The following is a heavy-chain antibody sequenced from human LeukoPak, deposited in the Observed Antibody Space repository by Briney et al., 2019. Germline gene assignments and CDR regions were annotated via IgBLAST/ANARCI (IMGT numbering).Heavy chain of an antibody. J-gene: IGHJ4*02. V-gene: IGHV3-48*03. CDR3: ARKALDDYFWGNYRGHPCY. CDR2: ISSSGSTM. D-gene: IGHD3-16*02. Sequence: GGSLRLSCAASGFTFSTYEMNWVRQAPGKGLEWVSYISSSGSTMYYADSVKGRFTISRDNAKNSLYLQMNSLRAEDTAVYYCARKALDDYFWGNYRGHPCYWGLGTLVNVCS. CDR1: GFTFSTYE.